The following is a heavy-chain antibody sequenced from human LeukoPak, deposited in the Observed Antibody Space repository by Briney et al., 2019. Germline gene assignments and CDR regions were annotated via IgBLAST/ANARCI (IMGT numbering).Heavy chain of an antibody. Sequence: SETLTLTCTVSGGSISSSSYYWGWIRQPPGKGLEWIGSIYYSGSTYYNPSLKSRVTISVDTSKNQFSLKLSSVTAADTAVYYCARPYSGGNLDAFAIWGQPTMVTVSS. CDR2: IYYSGST. CDR1: GGSISSSSYY. CDR3: ARPYSGGNLDAFAI. J-gene: IGHJ3*02. V-gene: IGHV4-39*01. D-gene: IGHD6-19*01.